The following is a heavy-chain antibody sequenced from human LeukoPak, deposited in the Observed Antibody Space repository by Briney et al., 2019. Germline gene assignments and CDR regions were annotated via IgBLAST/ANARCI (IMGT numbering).Heavy chain of an antibody. CDR3: AKEVGYGMDV. CDR1: GFTFSSYG. CDR2: IPYDGSNK. D-gene: IGHD1-26*01. J-gene: IGHJ6*02. Sequence: GGSLRLTCAASGFTFSSYGFHWVRQAPGKGLEWVAVIPYDGSNKYYADSVKGRFTISRDNSKNTLYLHMNTLRAEDTAVYYCAKEVGYGMDVWGQGTTVTVSS. V-gene: IGHV3-30*18.